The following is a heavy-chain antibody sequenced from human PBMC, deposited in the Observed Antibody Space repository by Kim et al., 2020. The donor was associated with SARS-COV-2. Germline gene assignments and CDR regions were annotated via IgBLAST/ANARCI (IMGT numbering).Heavy chain of an antibody. Sequence: GGSLRLSCAASGFTFSDYYMSWIRQAPGKGLEWVSYINSRGDTLYYADFVKGRFTISRDNAKNSLYLQMNSLAVEDTAMYYCARGSYYYYYMDVWGKATT. J-gene: IGHJ6*03. CDR3: ARGSYYYYYMDV. CDR1: GFTFSDYY. V-gene: IGHV3-11*01. CDR2: INSRGDTL.